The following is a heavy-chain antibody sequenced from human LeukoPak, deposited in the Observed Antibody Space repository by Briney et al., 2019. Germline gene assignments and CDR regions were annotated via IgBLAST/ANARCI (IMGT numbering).Heavy chain of an antibody. J-gene: IGHJ4*02. D-gene: IGHD3-22*01. Sequence: GGSLRLSCAASGFAFSDYYMSWIRQAPGKGLEWVSYISSSGSTIYYADSVKGRFTISRDNAKNSLYLQMNSLRAEDTAVYYCARDNLYDSSGYYPHFDYWGQGTLVTVSS. V-gene: IGHV3-11*01. CDR2: ISSSGSTI. CDR1: GFAFSDYY. CDR3: ARDNLYDSSGYYPHFDY.